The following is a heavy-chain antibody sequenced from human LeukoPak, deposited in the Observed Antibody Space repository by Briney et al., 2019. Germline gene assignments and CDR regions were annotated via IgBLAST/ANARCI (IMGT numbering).Heavy chain of an antibody. D-gene: IGHD3-9*01. CDR2: ITSSSRYI. V-gene: IGHV3-21*01. CDR3: ASENADWDAFDI. J-gene: IGHJ3*02. Sequence: KTGGSLRLSCAASGIIFDDYGMSWVRRAPGKGLEWVSSITSSSRYIYYADSLKGRFTISRDSARNSLFLQMNSLRAEDTAVYYCASENADWDAFDIWGQGTMVTVSS. CDR1: GIIFDDYG.